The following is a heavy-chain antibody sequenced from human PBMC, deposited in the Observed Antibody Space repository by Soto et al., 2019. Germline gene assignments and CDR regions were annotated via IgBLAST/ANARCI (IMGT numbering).Heavy chain of an antibody. D-gene: IGHD3-10*01. Sequence: SETLSLTCVVSGGSISRGDFSWTWIRQPPGKGLEWVGYIYRSGSTYYNPSLKSPVSISLDKSKNQFSLNLTSVTAADTAVYYCARGKTNYFFDLWGQGHLVTVPQ. CDR1: GGSISRGDFS. CDR2: IYRSGST. CDR3: ARGKTNYFFDL. V-gene: IGHV4-30-2*01. J-gene: IGHJ4*02.